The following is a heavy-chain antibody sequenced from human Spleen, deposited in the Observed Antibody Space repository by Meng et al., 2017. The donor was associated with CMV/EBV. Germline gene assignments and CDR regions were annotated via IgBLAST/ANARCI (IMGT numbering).Heavy chain of an antibody. CDR3: AKQARTAYNWFDP. V-gene: IGHV3-21*01. CDR2: ISSSSTYI. J-gene: IGHJ5*02. Sequence: GGSLRLSCAASGFTFKKYAMSWVRQAPGKGLEWVSSISSSSTYIYYTDSVKGRFTISRDNAKNSLYLQMNSLRTEDTAVYYCAKQARTAYNWFDPWGQGTLVTVSS. D-gene: IGHD5-18*01. CDR1: GFTFKKYA.